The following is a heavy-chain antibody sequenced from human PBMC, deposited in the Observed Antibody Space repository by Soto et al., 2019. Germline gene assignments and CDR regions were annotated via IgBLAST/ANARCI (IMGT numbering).Heavy chain of an antibody. CDR2: INAGNGNT. CDR1: GYTFTSYA. CDR3: ARSDTWYYDSSGYYTLDY. V-gene: IGHV1-3*01. J-gene: IGHJ4*02. Sequence: EASVKVSCKASGYTFTSYAMHWVRQAPGQRLEWMGWINAGNGNTKYSQKFQGRVTITRDTSASTAYMELSSLRSEDTAVFYCARSDTWYYDSSGYYTLDYWGQGTLVTVSS. D-gene: IGHD3-22*01.